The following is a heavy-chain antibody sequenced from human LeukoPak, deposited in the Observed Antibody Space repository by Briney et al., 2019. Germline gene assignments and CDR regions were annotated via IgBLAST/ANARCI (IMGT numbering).Heavy chain of an antibody. Sequence: GGSLRLSCAASGFTFSNYDMHWVRQPTGKGLEWVSAIDSAGDTCYPGSVKGRFTISRENAKSSWYLQMNSLRAEDTAVYYCAKDLLAATIDYYFDYWGQGTLVTVSS. J-gene: IGHJ4*02. V-gene: IGHV3-13*04. D-gene: IGHD5-12*01. CDR1: GFTFSNYD. CDR2: IDSAGDT. CDR3: AKDLLAATIDYYFDY.